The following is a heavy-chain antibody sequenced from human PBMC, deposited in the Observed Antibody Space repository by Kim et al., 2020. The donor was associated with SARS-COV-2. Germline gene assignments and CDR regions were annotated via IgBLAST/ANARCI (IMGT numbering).Heavy chain of an antibody. CDR1: GGSISSGSSC. Sequence: SETLSLTCTVSGGSISSGSSCWGWVRQPPGKGLEWIGTIFYSGSTSYNPSLKSRVTISVDASKNQFSLKLTSVTAADTALYYCARLPQLGTTIDDWGQGT. CDR3: ARLPQLGTTIDD. V-gene: IGHV4-39*01. J-gene: IGHJ4*02. CDR2: IFYSGST. D-gene: IGHD3-16*01.